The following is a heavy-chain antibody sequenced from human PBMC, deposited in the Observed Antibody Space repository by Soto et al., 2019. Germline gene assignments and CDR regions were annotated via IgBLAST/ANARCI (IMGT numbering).Heavy chain of an antibody. D-gene: IGHD1-26*01. J-gene: IGHJ4*02. CDR2: ISSSGTTI. CDR3: ARWELLTGFDY. Sequence: QAPGKGLEWVSYISSSGTTIHYADSVKGRLTISRDNAKNSLYLQMNSLRAADTEVFYCARWELLTGFDYWGQGTLVTVSS. V-gene: IGHV3-48*03.